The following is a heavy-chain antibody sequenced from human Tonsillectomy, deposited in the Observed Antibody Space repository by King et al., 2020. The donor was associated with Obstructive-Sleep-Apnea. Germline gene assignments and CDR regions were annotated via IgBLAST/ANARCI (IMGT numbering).Heavy chain of an antibody. CDR1: GGSISSYY. CDR2: IHTSGST. CDR3: ASWKVRGVIQEY. Sequence: QLQESGPGLVKPSETLSLTCTVSGGSISSYYWSWIRQPAGKVMEWIGRIHTSGSTNYNPSLKSRVTMSLDTSKNQFSLKLRSVTAADTAVYYCASWKVRGVIQEYWGQGTLVTVSS. J-gene: IGHJ4*02. D-gene: IGHD3-10*01. V-gene: IGHV4-4*07.